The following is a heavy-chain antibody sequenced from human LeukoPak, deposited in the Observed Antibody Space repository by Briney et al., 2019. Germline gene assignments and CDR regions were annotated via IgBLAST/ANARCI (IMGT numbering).Heavy chain of an antibody. J-gene: IGHJ6*02. V-gene: IGHV3-23*01. CDR3: AKGLLSWGYYYYGMDV. CDR2: ISGSGGST. Sequence: PGGSLRLSCAASGFTFNSYAMSWVRQAPGKGLEWVSAISGSGGSTYYADSVKGRFTISRDNSKNTLYLQMNSLRAEDTAVYYCAKGLLSWGYYYYGMDVWGQGTTVTVSS. D-gene: IGHD3-16*01. CDR1: GFTFNSYA.